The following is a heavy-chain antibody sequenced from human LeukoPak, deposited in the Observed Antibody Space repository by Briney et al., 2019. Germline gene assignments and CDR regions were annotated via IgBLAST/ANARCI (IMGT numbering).Heavy chain of an antibody. D-gene: IGHD6-19*01. J-gene: IGHJ4*02. CDR2: IHYSGTT. Sequence: SETLSLTCTVSGGSISSHYWSWIRQPPGKGLEWIGYIHYSGTTNYNPSLKSRVSISADTSENQMSLRLSSVTAADTAVYYCATWGIAVAGTFDYWGQGTLVTVST. V-gene: IGHV4-59*08. CDR1: GGSISSHY. CDR3: ATWGIAVAGTFDY.